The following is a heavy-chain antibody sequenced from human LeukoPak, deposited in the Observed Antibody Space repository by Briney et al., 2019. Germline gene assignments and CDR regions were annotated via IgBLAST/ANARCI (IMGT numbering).Heavy chain of an antibody. J-gene: IGHJ3*02. V-gene: IGHV1-69*05. Sequence: GASVKVSCKASGYTFTGYYMHWVRQAPGQGLEWMGGIIPIFGTANYAQKFQGRVTITTDESTSTAYMELSSLRSEDTAVYYCARSDSSGYYYGGVAFDIWGQGTMVTVSS. CDR3: ARSDSSGYYYGGVAFDI. D-gene: IGHD3-22*01. CDR2: IIPIFGTA. CDR1: GYTFTGYY.